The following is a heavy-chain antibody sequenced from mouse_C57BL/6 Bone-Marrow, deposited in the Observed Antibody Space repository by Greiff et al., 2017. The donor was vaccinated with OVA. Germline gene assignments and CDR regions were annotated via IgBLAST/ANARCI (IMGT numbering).Heavy chain of an antibody. V-gene: IGHV1-82*01. D-gene: IGHD4-1*02. Sequence: QVQLQQSGPELVKPGASVKISCKASGYAFSSSWMNWVKQRPGKGLEWIGRIYPGDGDTNYNGKFKGKATLTADKSFSTAYMQLSSLTSEDSAVYFCASTGGFDYWGQGTTLTVSS. CDR1: GYAFSSSW. J-gene: IGHJ2*01. CDR3: ASTGGFDY. CDR2: IYPGDGDT.